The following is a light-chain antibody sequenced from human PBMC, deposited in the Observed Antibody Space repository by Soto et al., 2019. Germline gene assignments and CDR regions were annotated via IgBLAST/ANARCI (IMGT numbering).Light chain of an antibody. CDR2: AAP. CDR1: QTISSY. CDR3: QQSYSTLPYT. Sequence: DIQMTQSPSSLSASVGDRVNITCRASQTISSYINWYQQKPGKAPKLLIYAAPSLQSGVPSRFSGSGSGTDFTLTISSLQPDDFATDYCQQSYSTLPYTFGQGTKLEIK. J-gene: IGKJ2*01. V-gene: IGKV1-39*01.